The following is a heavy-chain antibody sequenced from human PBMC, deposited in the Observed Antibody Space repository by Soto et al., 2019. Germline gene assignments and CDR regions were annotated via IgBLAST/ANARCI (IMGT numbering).Heavy chain of an antibody. J-gene: IGHJ4*02. D-gene: IGHD2-15*01. CDR1: GSTFGSYD. V-gene: IGHV3-23*01. CDR2: ISGRGGTI. Sequence: EVQLLESGGALVQPGGSLTLSCAASGSTFGSYDMSWVRQAPGKELEWVSTISGRGGTIFYADSVKGRFTISRDNSKNTLALQMASLRAEDTAVYHCAKDYCSGHTCYRYYFDAWGQGPLVTVSS. CDR3: AKDYCSGHTCYRYYFDA.